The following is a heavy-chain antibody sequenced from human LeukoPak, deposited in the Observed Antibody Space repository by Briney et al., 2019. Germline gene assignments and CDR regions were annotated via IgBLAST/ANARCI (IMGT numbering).Heavy chain of an antibody. CDR1: GGSISSYY. Sequence: PSETLSLTCTVSGGSISSYYWSWIRQPAGKGLEWIRRIYTSGSTNYNPSLKSRVTMSVDTSKNQFSLKLSSVTAADTAVYYCARDPSYYYGSGSWYGMDVWGQGTTVTVSS. J-gene: IGHJ6*02. D-gene: IGHD3-10*01. CDR3: ARDPSYYYGSGSWYGMDV. CDR2: IYTSGST. V-gene: IGHV4-4*07.